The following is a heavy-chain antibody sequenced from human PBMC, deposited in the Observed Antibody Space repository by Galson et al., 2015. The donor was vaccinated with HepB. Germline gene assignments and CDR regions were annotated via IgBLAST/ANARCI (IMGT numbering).Heavy chain of an antibody. CDR2: IIPIFGTA. J-gene: IGHJ6*02. CDR1: GGTFSSYA. Sequence: SVKVSCKASGGTFSSYAISWVRQAPGQGLEWMGGIIPIFGTANYAQKFQGRVTITADESTSTAYMELSSLRSEGTAVYYCARGDTAMVTTYYYGMDVWGQGTTVTVSS. V-gene: IGHV1-69*13. CDR3: ARGDTAMVTTYYYGMDV. D-gene: IGHD5-18*01.